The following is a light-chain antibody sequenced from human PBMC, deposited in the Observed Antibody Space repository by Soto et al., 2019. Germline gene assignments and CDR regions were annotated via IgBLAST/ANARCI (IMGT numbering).Light chain of an antibody. CDR3: QQYGSSQFT. J-gene: IGKJ3*01. V-gene: IGKV1-39*01. Sequence: DIQMTQSPSSLSTSVGDRVTITCRASQGISTFLNWYQQKPGKAPRLLIYAASRLQSGVPARFSGSGVETDFTLTITSLQPEDFAVYYCQQYGSSQFTFGPGTKVNVK. CDR1: QGISTF. CDR2: AAS.